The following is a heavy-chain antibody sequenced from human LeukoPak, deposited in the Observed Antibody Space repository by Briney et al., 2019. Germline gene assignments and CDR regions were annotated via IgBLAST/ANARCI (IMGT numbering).Heavy chain of an antibody. J-gene: IGHJ4*02. D-gene: IGHD3-10*01. CDR2: VSGSGDYT. CDR1: GFTFRNYA. V-gene: IGHV3-23*01. Sequence: GGSLRLSCTASGFTFRNYAMRWVRQAPGKGLEWVSAVSGSGDYTYYADSVKGRFTISRDNSKNTLYLHMNSLRAEDTAVFYSAKAEFGSGSYYISDWGQGTLVTVSS. CDR3: AKAEFGSGSYYISD.